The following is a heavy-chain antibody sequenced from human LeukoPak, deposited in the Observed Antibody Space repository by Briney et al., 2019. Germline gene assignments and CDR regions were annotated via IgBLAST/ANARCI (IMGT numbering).Heavy chain of an antibody. D-gene: IGHD4-17*01. CDR1: GFTFTIYA. CDR2: ISSSSSYI. V-gene: IGHV3-21*04. CDR3: AIIYGDYGDYDY. Sequence: GGSLRLSCAASGFTFTIYAMSWVRQAPGKGLEWVSSISSSSSYIYYADSVKGRFTISRDNAKNSLYLQMNSLRAEDTAVYYCAIIYGDYGDYDYGGRGTLATVS. J-gene: IGHJ4*02.